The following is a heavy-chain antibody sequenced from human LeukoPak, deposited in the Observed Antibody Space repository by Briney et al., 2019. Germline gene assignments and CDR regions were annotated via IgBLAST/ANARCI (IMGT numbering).Heavy chain of an antibody. D-gene: IGHD3-9*01. J-gene: IGHJ5*02. CDR3: ARRYDMGWFDP. CDR2: IYPGDSDT. V-gene: IGHV5-51*01. Sequence: GESLKISCKGSGYSFTSYWIGCVRQMPGKGLGGMGIIYPGDSDTRSSPSCQGQVTISADKSISTAYLQWSSLKASDTAMYYCARRYDMGWFDPWGQGTLVTVSS. CDR1: GYSFTSYW.